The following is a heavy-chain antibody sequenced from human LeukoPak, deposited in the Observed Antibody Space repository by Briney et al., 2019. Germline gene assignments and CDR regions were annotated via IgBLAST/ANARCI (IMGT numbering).Heavy chain of an antibody. CDR3: ARVPTVSGSSDY. Sequence: ASVKVSCKASGYTFTGYYMHWVRQAPGQGLEWMGWINPNSGGTNYAQKFQGRVTMTRDTSISTAYMELSRLRSDDTAVYYCARVPTVSGSSDYWGQGTLVTVSS. CDR1: GYTFTGYY. CDR2: INPNSGGT. D-gene: IGHD1-26*01. V-gene: IGHV1-2*02. J-gene: IGHJ4*02.